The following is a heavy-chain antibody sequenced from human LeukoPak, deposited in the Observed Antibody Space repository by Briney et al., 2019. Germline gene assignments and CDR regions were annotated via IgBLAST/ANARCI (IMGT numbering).Heavy chain of an antibody. CDR1: GYTFTSYY. D-gene: IGHD3-9*01. V-gene: IGHV1-46*01. CDR3: ARAPYYDILTGPALWFDP. J-gene: IGHJ5*02. CDR2: INPSGGST. Sequence: ASVKVSCKASGYTFTSYYMHWVRQAPGQGLEWMGIINPSGGSTSYAQKFQGRVTMTRDMSTSTVYMELSSLRSEDTAVYYCARAPYYDILTGPALWFDPWGQGTLVTVSS.